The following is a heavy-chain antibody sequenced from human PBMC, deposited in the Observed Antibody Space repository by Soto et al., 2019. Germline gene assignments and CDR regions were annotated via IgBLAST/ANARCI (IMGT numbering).Heavy chain of an antibody. CDR2: INTDGSRT. J-gene: IGHJ5*02. V-gene: IGHV3-74*01. Sequence: EVHLVESGGGLVQPGGSLRLSCAASEFTFSDYWMHWVRQAPGKGLMWVSRINTDGSRTTYADSVEGRFAISRDNAKSTLYLHMYSLRAEDTAVYYCARVKSGSYDWFDPWGQGTLVTVSS. D-gene: IGHD3-10*01. CDR3: ARVKSGSYDWFDP. CDR1: EFTFSDYW.